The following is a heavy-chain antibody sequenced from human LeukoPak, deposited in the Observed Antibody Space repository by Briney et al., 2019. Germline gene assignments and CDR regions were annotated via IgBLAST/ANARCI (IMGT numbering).Heavy chain of an antibody. CDR1: GYSISSGYY. J-gene: IGHJ4*02. D-gene: IGHD6-19*01. Sequence: SETLSLTCTVSGYSISSGYYWGWIRQPPGKGLEWIGSIYHSGSTYYNPSLKSRVTISVDTSKNQFSLKLSSVTAADTAVYCCARVGSRQWLVLDYWGQGTLVTVSS. CDR3: ARVGSRQWLVLDY. CDR2: IYHSGST. V-gene: IGHV4-38-2*02.